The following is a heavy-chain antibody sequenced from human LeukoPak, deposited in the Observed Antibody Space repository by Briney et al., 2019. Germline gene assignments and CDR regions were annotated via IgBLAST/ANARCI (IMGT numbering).Heavy chain of an antibody. CDR2: INHSGST. D-gene: IGHD2-15*01. Sequence: SETLSLTCAVYGGSFSDYYWSWIRQPPGKGLEWIGEINHSGSTNYNPSLKSRVTISVDTSKNQFSLKLSSVTAADTAVYYCARVQYSAVIDYWGQGTLVTVSS. CDR3: ARVQYSAVIDY. V-gene: IGHV4-34*01. CDR1: GGSFSDYY. J-gene: IGHJ4*02.